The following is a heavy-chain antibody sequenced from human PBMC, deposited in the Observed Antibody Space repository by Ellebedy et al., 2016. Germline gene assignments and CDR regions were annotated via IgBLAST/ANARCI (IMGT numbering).Heavy chain of an antibody. CDR3: ARDDGWFGELLHGYGMDV. V-gene: IGHV3-20*04. J-gene: IGHJ6*02. CDR1: GFTFDDYG. D-gene: IGHD3-10*01. CDR2: INWNGGST. Sequence: AGSLRLSCAASGFTFDDYGMSWVRQAPGKGLEWVSGINWNGGSTGYADSVKGRFTISRDNAKNSLYLQMNSLRAEDTGLYYCARDDGWFGELLHGYGMDVWGQGTTVTVSS.